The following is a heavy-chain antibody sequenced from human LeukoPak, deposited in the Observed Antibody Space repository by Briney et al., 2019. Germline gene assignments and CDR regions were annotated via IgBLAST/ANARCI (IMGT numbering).Heavy chain of an antibody. V-gene: IGHV4-4*07. J-gene: IGHJ4*02. CDR2: IYIRGRT. Sequence: PSDTLSHTYTVSGRSISSYYRSWIQQPAPKGLEWMGRIYIRGRTNYNLFLKSRLTMSVDTSKNQFSLKLSSVTAADTAVYYCARVASADFFDSSGYYQEDYFDYWGQGTLVTVSS. CDR1: GRSISSYY. CDR3: ARVASADFFDSSGYYQEDYFDY. D-gene: IGHD3-22*01.